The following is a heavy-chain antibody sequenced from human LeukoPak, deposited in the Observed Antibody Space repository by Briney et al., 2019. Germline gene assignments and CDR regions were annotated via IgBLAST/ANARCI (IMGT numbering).Heavy chain of an antibody. J-gene: IGHJ4*02. V-gene: IGHV3-23*01. CDR3: AKEDGRGPWVLHPNYFDY. D-gene: IGHD1-26*01. Sequence: GGSLRLSCAASGFTFSSYAMSWVRQAPGKGLEWVSAISGSGGSTYYADSVKGRFTISRDNSKNTLYLQMNSLRAEDTAVYYCAKEDGRGPWVLHPNYFDYWGQGTLVTVSS. CDR2: ISGSGGST. CDR1: GFTFSSYA.